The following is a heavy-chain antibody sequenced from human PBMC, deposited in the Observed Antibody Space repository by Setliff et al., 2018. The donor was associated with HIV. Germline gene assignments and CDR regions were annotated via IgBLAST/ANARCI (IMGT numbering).Heavy chain of an antibody. J-gene: IGHJ4*02. D-gene: IGHD3-10*01. Sequence: SETLSLTCTVSGGSISSYYWSWIRQPPGKGLEWIGNIHSSGSTNYNPSLKSRVTISVDTSKNQFSLKLTSVTAADTAVYYCARGGLRVRGAIDSFDYWGQGTLVTVSS. V-gene: IGHV4-4*09. CDR3: ARGGLRVRGAIDSFDY. CDR2: IHSSGST. CDR1: GGSISSYY.